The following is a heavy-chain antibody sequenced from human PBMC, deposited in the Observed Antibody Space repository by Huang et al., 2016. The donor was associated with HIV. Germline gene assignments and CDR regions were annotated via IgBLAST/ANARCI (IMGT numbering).Heavy chain of an antibody. V-gene: IGHV1-8*03. J-gene: IGHJ4*02. D-gene: IGHD3-22*01. CDR1: GFNFINYD. Sequence: QVQLVQSGAEVKKPGASVKVSCKASGFNFINYDCNWVRQASGQGLEWMGGMNPKSGNTGYAQKFQGRVTITRNTSITTADMELRSLRSEDTAVYYCARARGFLYDSTGYYSRYYFDSWGQGTLVTISS. CDR3: ARARGFLYDSTGYYSRYYFDS. CDR2: MNPKSGNT.